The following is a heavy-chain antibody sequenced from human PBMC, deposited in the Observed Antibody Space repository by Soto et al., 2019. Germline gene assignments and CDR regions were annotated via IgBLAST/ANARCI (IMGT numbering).Heavy chain of an antibody. Sequence: QVHLQESGPGMVRPSETLSLTCTVSGGSIISFYWSWIRQSAGKGLEWIGRVSATETASYNPSLRRRVTMSADMSSNQFSLNLNSVTAADSAVYFCAREFPGALERSRAFDIWGQGTVVTVS. D-gene: IGHD1-1*01. CDR1: GGSIISFY. CDR3: AREFPGALERSRAFDI. CDR2: VSATETA. V-gene: IGHV4-4*07. J-gene: IGHJ3*02.